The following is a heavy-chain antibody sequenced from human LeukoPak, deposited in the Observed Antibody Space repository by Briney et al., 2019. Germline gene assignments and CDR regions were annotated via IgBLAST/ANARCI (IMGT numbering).Heavy chain of an antibody. CDR1: GFTFSDYD. D-gene: IGHD3-22*01. CDR3: EGTYYYGSSDDY. Sequence: PGGSLRLSCSASGFTFSDYDMNWVRQAPGKGLEWVLAISGSGTSTYYADSVKGRFTISRDNSKNTLYLQMNSLRAEDTAVYYCEGTYYYGSSDDYWGQGTLVTVSS. V-gene: IGHV3-23*01. J-gene: IGHJ4*02. CDR2: ISGSGTST.